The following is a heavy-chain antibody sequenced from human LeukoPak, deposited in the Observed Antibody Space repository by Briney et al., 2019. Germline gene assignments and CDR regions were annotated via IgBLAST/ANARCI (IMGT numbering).Heavy chain of an antibody. Sequence: GGSLRLSCAASGFTVITNDMTCVRQAPGKGLEWVSVLYIDGNTKYADSVQGRFTISRDNSKNTLYLEMNSLSPDDTAVYYCARGVEPMAANTLAYWGQGTLVTVSS. CDR3: ARGVEPMAANTLAY. D-gene: IGHD3-16*01. CDR1: GFTVITND. J-gene: IGHJ4*02. V-gene: IGHV3-53*01. CDR2: LYIDGNT.